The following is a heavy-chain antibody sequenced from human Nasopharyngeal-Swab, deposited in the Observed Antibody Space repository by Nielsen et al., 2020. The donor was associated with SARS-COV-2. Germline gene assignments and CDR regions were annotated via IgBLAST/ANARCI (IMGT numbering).Heavy chain of an antibody. CDR3: ARDTGSQMDV. V-gene: IGHV3-48*01. D-gene: IGHD1-14*01. J-gene: IGHJ6*02. CDR2: ISSGGHSI. Sequence: GESLKISCAASGFAFRTHSMNWLRQAPGKGLEWTSYISSGGHSIYYADSVKGRFTISRDNSKNTLYLQMNSLRAEDTAVYYCARDTGSQMDVWGQGTTVTVSS. CDR1: GFAFRTHS.